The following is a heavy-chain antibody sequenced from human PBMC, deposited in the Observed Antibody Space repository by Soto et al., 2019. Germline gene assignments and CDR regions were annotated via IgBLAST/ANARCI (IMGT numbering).Heavy chain of an antibody. V-gene: IGHV1-18*01. CDR3: ARKYYDFWSGYPDNDY. CDR2: ISAYNGNT. CDR1: GYTFTSYG. J-gene: IGHJ4*02. Sequence: ASVKVSWKASGYTFTSYGISWVRQAPGQGLEWMGWISAYNGNTNYAQKLQGRVTMTTDTSTSTAYMELRSLRSDDTAVYYCARKYYDFWSGYPDNDYWGQGTLVTVSS. D-gene: IGHD3-3*01.